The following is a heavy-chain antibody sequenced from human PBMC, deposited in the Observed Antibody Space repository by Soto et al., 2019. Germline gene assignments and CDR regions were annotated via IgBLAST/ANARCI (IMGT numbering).Heavy chain of an antibody. CDR3: AKELLGGHIRPFDI. J-gene: IGHJ3*02. CDR2: VSHSGGNT. D-gene: IGHD2-15*01. CDR1: GFTFSSYG. Sequence: PGGSLRLSCAASGFTFSSYGVSWVRQAPEKGLEWVSAVSHSGGNTYYADSVKGRFTISRDNSKNTLYLQMNSLRAEDTAVYYCAKELLGGHIRPFDIWGRGTVVTVS. V-gene: IGHV3-23*01.